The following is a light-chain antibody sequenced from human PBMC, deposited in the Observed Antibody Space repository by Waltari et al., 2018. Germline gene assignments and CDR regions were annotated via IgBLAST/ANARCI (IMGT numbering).Light chain of an antibody. CDR3: QQRSNWPLT. V-gene: IGKV3-11*01. CDR1: QGVSSY. CDR2: DAS. J-gene: IGKJ5*01. Sequence: EIVLTPSPATLSLSPVERATLSCRASQGVSSYLAWYQQKPGQAPRLLIYDASNRATGIPARFSGSGSGTDFTLTISSLEPEDFAVYYCQQRSNWPLTFGQGTRLEIK.